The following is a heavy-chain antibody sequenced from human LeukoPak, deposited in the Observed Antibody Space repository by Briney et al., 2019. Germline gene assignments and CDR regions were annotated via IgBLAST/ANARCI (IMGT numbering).Heavy chain of an antibody. CDR1: GFTFSSYA. J-gene: IGHJ3*02. V-gene: IGHV3-23*01. Sequence: GGSLRLSCAASGFTFSSYAMSWVRQAPGKGLEWVSAISGSGGSTYYADSVKGRFTISRDNSKNTLYLQMNSLRAEDTDVYYCAKAPRITIFGVVMSAFDIWGQGTMVTVSS. CDR2: ISGSGGST. D-gene: IGHD3-3*01. CDR3: AKAPRITIFGVVMSAFDI.